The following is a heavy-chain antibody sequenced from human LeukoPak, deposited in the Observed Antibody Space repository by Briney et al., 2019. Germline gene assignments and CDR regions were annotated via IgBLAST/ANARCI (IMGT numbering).Heavy chain of an antibody. CDR3: ARGYYDSSGPGALDI. D-gene: IGHD3-22*01. CDR2: MYSGGST. CDR1: GFTVRSNH. V-gene: IGHV3-53*01. J-gene: IGHJ3*02. Sequence: PGGSLRLSCAASGFTVRSNHMSWVRQAPGKGLEWVSVMYSGGSTNYADSAKGRFTISRDNSKNTPYLEMNSLRAEDTAVYYCARGYYDSSGPGALDIWGQGTMVTVSS.